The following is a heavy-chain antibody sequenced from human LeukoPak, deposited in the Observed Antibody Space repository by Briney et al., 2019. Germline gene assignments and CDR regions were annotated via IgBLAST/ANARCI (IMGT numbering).Heavy chain of an antibody. CDR3: ARDWWFDL. Sequence: QPGGSLRLSCVASGFTFSGYWMSWVRQAPGKGLEWVANINQDGSEKHYVDSVKGRFAISRDNAKNSVYLQMNSLRAEDTAVYYCARDWWFDLWGQGTLVTVSS. J-gene: IGHJ5*02. V-gene: IGHV3-7*01. CDR2: INQDGSEK. CDR1: GFTFSGYW.